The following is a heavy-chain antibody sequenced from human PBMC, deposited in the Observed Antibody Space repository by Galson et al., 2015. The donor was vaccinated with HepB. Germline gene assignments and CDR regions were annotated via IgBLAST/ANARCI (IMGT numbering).Heavy chain of an antibody. CDR2: IYWDDDK. D-gene: IGHD2-15*01. CDR3: AHRRGRGLFDS. V-gene: IGHV2-5*02. J-gene: IGHJ4*02. Sequence: PALVKPTQTLTLTCSFSGFSLKTSGVGVGVGWFRQTPGKAPEWLALIYWDDDKRYSPSLKSRLMITTGSYKNQVVLTMAAIAPLDTATYYCAHRRGRGLFDSWGQGTLVTVSS. CDR1: GFSLKTSGVGVG.